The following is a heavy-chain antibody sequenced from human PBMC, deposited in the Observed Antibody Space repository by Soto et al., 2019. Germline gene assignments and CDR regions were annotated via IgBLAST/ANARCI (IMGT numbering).Heavy chain of an antibody. CDR3: ARGGYRFGVLTNFDY. D-gene: IGHD3-3*01. CDR2: IYYSGST. V-gene: IGHV4-31*03. Sequence: QVQLQESGPGLVKSSQTLSLTCTVSGGSISSGSFYWSWIHQHPGKGLEWIGYIYYSGSTYYNPSLKSRVSISVDTSKNQFSLKLSSVTAADTAVYYCARGGYRFGVLTNFDYWGQGTLVTVSS. J-gene: IGHJ4*02. CDR1: GGSISSGSFY.